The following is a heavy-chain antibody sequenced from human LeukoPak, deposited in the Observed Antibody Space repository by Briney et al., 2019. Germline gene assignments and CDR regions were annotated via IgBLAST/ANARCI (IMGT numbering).Heavy chain of an antibody. D-gene: IGHD2/OR15-2a*01. CDR2: MSPNSGDT. CDR1: GYTFTSYD. Sequence: ASVKVSCKASGYTFTSYDFNWVRQATGQRPEWMGWMSPNSGDTGYAQKFQDRVTMTRDTSTSTVHMELSSLRSEDTAMYYCARGQNKCLGHWGQGTLVTVSS. J-gene: IGHJ4*02. CDR3: ARGQNKCLGH. V-gene: IGHV1-8*01.